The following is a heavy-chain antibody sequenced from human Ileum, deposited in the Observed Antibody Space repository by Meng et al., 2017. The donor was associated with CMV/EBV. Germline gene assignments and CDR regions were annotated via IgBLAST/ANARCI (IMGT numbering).Heavy chain of an antibody. CDR3: ARGPGTNAFYVGDY. V-gene: IGHV3-74*01. J-gene: IGHJ4*02. CDR2: INGDGRTT. CDR1: GFIFNTYW. D-gene: IGHD3-10*02. Sequence: ACGFIFNTYWMHWVRQAPGKGLVWVSRINGDGRTTTYADSVKGRFTISRDNAKNTLYLQMNSLRDEDTAVYYCARGPGTNAFYVGDYWGQGALVTVSS.